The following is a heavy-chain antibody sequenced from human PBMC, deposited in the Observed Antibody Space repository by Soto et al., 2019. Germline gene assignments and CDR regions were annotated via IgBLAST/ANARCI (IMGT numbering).Heavy chain of an antibody. Sequence: PSETLSLTCAVSGGSINSGDYSWSWIRQPPGEALEWIGHIYHSGNTDYNPSLKSRVTVSVDTSKNQFSLKLTSVTAADTAVYYCATYCRTKCRAWDFDYWGHGTLVTVSS. J-gene: IGHJ4*01. V-gene: IGHV4-30-2*01. CDR3: ATYCRTKCRAWDFDY. CDR1: GGSINSGDYS. D-gene: IGHD2-15*01. CDR2: IYHSGNT.